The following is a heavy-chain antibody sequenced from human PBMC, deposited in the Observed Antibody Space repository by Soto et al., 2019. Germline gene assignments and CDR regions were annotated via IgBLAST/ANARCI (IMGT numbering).Heavy chain of an antibody. V-gene: IGHV3-30*03. CDR3: AIDFYGS. Sequence: GGSLRLSCAASGFTFSTYGMHWVRQAPGKGLEWVAVISYDGSNKYYADSVKGRFTISRDNSKNTLYLQMNSLRPEDTAVYHCAIDFYGSWGQGTLVTVSS. D-gene: IGHD4-17*01. CDR2: ISYDGSNK. J-gene: IGHJ4*02. CDR1: GFTFSTYG.